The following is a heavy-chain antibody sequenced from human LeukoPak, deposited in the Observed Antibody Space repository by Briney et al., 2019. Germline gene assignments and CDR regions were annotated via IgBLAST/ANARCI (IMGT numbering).Heavy chain of an antibody. V-gene: IGHV1-2*02. J-gene: IGHJ4*02. CDR1: GYTFTGYY. D-gene: IGHD2-2*01. CDR2: INPNSGGT. CDR3: ARAVGSIVVVPAAQFDY. Sequence: ASVKVSCKASGYTFTGYYMHWVRQAPGQGLEWMGWINPNSGGTNYAQKLQGRVTMTRDTSISTAYMELSRLRSDDTAVYYCARAVGSIVVVPAAQFDYWGQGTLVTVSS.